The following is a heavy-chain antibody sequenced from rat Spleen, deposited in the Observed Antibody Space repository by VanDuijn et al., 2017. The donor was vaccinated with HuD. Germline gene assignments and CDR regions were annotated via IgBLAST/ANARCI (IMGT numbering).Heavy chain of an antibody. CDR1: GVTLSDYN. CDR2: IAYDGRST. D-gene: IGHD1-9*01. V-gene: IGHV5-7*01. J-gene: IGHJ2*01. CDR3: VRHGYTRYYFDY. Sequence: EVQLVESGGGLVQPGRSMKLSCAASGVTLSDYNMAWVRQAPRKGLEWVATIAYDGRSTYYRDSVKGRFTISRDNAKSTLYLQMDSLRSEDTASYYCVRHGYTRYYFDYWGQGVMVTVSS.